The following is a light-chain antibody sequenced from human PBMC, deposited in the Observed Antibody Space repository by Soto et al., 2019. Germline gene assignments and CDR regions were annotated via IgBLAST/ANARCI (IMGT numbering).Light chain of an antibody. J-gene: IGLJ1*01. Sequence: QSVLTQPPSASGTPGQRVTISCSGSSSNIGSNTVNWYQQLPGTAPKPLIYSNNQRPSGVPDRFSGSKSGTSASLAISGLQSEDEADYYCAAWDDSLNGPLYVFGTGTQLTVL. CDR3: AAWDDSLNGPLYV. CDR1: SSNIGSNT. CDR2: SNN. V-gene: IGLV1-44*01.